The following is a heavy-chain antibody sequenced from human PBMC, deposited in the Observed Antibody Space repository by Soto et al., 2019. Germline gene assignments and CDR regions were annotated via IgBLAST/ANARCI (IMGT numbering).Heavy chain of an antibody. Sequence: QITLKESGPTLVKPTQTLTLTCTFSGFSLSTSGVGVGWIRQPPGKALEWLALIYWDDDKRYSPSLKSRLTIANDTSNNQVVLTMTNMDPVDTATYYCAHVGYCISTICSNWFDPWGQGTLVTVSS. D-gene: IGHD2-2*01. CDR2: IYWDDDK. CDR1: GFSLSTSGVG. CDR3: AHVGYCISTICSNWFDP. V-gene: IGHV2-5*02. J-gene: IGHJ5*02.